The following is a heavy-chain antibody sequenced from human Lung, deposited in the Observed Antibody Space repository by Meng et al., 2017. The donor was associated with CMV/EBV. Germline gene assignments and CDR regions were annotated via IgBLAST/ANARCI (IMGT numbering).Heavy chain of an antibody. CDR1: GYTFTSYG. D-gene: IGHD2-2*02. CDR2: ISAYNGNT. CDR3: ARNPLYCSSTSRYIPGNYHYYYGMDV. Sequence: ASVKVSCKASGYTFTSYGIRWVRQAPGQGLEWMGWISAYNGNTNDAQKLQGRVTMTTDTSTSTAYMELRSLRSDDTAVYYCARNPLYCSSTSRYIPGNYHYYYGMDVWGQGTXVTVSS. J-gene: IGHJ6*02. V-gene: IGHV1-18*01.